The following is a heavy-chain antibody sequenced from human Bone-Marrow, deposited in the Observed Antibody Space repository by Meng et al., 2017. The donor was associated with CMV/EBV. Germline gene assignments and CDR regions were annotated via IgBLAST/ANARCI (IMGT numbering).Heavy chain of an antibody. CDR3: AREGELDAFDI. CDR2: ISYDGSNK. CDR1: GFTFSSYA. J-gene: IGHJ3*02. V-gene: IGHV3-30*04. Sequence: GGSLRLSCAASGFTFSSYAMHWVRQAPGKGLEWVAVISYDGSNKYYADSVKGRFTISRDNSKNTLYLQMNSLRAEDTAVYYCAREGELDAFDIWGQGPMVTVSS. D-gene: IGHD1-26*01.